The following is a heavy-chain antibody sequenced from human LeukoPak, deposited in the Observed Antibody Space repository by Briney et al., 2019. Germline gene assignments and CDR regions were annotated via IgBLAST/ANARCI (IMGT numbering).Heavy chain of an antibody. CDR1: GGTFSSYA. J-gene: IGHJ4*02. Sequence: GASVKVSCKASGGTFSSYAISWVRQAPGQGLEWMGRIIPILGIANYAQKFQGRVTITADKSTSTAYMELSSLRSEDTAVYYCAPTEYYYDSSGYYYRYWGQGTLVTVSS. V-gene: IGHV1-69*04. CDR3: APTEYYYDSSGYYYRY. D-gene: IGHD3-22*01. CDR2: IIPILGIA.